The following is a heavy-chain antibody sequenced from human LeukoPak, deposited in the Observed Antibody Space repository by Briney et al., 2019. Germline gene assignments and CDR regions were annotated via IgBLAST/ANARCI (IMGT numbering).Heavy chain of an antibody. Sequence: SQTLSLTCAVYGVSFSGYYWSWLRQPPGKGMEWLGEINHSGSTNYNPSLESRVTISVDTSKNQSSLKQSSVTAADTAVYYCAREVGDTAMVTHFDYWGQGTLVTVSS. CDR2: INHSGST. CDR1: GVSFSGYY. V-gene: IGHV4-34*01. D-gene: IGHD5-18*01. J-gene: IGHJ4*02. CDR3: AREVGDTAMVTHFDY.